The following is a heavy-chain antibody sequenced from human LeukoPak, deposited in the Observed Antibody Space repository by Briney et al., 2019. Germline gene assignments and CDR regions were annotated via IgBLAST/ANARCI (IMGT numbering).Heavy chain of an antibody. CDR1: GFTFSSYS. CDR3: AREEGGKLGIDYYFHY. Sequence: PGGSLRLSCAASGFTFSSYSMNWVRQAPGKGLEWVSSISSRSSYIDYADSLKGRFTISRDNAKNSLYLQMNSLRAEDTAVYYCAREEGGKLGIDYYFHYWGQGTLVTVSS. CDR2: ISSRSSYI. J-gene: IGHJ4*02. D-gene: IGHD7-27*01. V-gene: IGHV3-21*01.